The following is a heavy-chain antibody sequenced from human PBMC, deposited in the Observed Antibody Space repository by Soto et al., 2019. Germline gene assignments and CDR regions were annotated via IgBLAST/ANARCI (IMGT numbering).Heavy chain of an antibody. D-gene: IGHD2-21*02. Sequence: GGSLRLSCAASGFIVDDYAMHWVRQAPGKGLEWVSGISANGDNKDYADSVKGRFTISRDNAKNSLFLQMNSLRPEDTALYYCAKDVKWGGMTTIHYFDSWGQGTQVTVSS. CDR3: AKDVKWGGMTTIHYFDS. CDR1: GFIVDDYA. V-gene: IGHV3-9*01. CDR2: ISANGDNK. J-gene: IGHJ4*02.